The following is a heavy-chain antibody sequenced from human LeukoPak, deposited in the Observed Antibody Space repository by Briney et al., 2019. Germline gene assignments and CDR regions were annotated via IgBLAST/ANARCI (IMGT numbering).Heavy chain of an antibody. J-gene: IGHJ4*02. CDR2: INHSGST. CDR3: ARLSSNWNNPGFDY. CDR1: GGSFSGYY. D-gene: IGHD1/OR15-1a*01. Sequence: PSETLSLTCAVYGGSFSGYYWSWIRQPPGKGLEWIGEINHSGSTNYNPSLKSRVTISVDTSKNQFSLKLSSVTAADTAVYYCARLSSNWNNPGFDYWGQGTLVTVSS. V-gene: IGHV4-34*01.